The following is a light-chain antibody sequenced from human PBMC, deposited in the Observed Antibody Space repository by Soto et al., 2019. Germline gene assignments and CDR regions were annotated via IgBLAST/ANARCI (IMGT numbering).Light chain of an antibody. V-gene: IGLV2-23*02. CDR2: EVS. Sequence: QSVLTQPASVSGSPGQSITISCTGSSSDVGTYNLVSWYQQHPGKPPKLMIYEVSKRASGVSNRFSGSKSGNTASLTISGLQAEDEANYYCCSHAGGSTYVFGIGTKATVL. CDR3: CSHAGGSTYV. CDR1: SSDVGTYNL. J-gene: IGLJ1*01.